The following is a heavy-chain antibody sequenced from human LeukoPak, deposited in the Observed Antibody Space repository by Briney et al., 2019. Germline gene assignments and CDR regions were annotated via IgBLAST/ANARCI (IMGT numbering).Heavy chain of an antibody. Sequence: ASVKVSCKASGGTFSSYAISWVRQAPGQGLEWMGGIIPIFGTANYAQKFQGRVTITADESTSTAYMELSSLRSEDTAVYCCARDQRGSGSYYNSFDYWGQGTLVTVSS. CDR2: IIPIFGTA. J-gene: IGHJ4*02. CDR3: ARDQRGSGSYYNSFDY. V-gene: IGHV1-69*13. D-gene: IGHD3-10*01. CDR1: GGTFSSYA.